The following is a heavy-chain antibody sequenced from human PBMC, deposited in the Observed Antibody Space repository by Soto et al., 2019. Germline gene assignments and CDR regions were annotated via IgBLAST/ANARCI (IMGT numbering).Heavy chain of an antibody. CDR2: IHNSGST. CDR1: GAAVSGDGSY. Sequence: QVQLQESGPGLVKPSQTLSLTCLVSGAAVSGDGSYCSWIRQHPGKGLEFIGYIHNSGSTDSNPSIEKRVAMSIDMSKKQFALRLSSVTAADSAVYFCARDLGSEQWFFDTWGQGILVTVSS. D-gene: IGHD6-19*01. CDR3: ARDLGSEQWFFDT. V-gene: IGHV4-31*03. J-gene: IGHJ4*02.